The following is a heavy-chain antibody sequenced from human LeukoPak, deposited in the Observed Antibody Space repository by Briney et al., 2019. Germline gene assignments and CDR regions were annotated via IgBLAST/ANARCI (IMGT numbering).Heavy chain of an antibody. V-gene: IGHV4-61*02. Sequence: SQTLSLTCTVSGGSISSGSYYWSWIRQPAGKGLEWIGRIYTSGSTNYNPSLKSRVTISVDTSKNQFSLKLSSVTAADTAVYYCARAGYSYGYDYYYYYMDVWGKGTTVTISS. CDR1: GGSISSGSYY. D-gene: IGHD5-18*01. J-gene: IGHJ6*03. CDR2: IYTSGST. CDR3: ARAGYSYGYDYYYYYMDV.